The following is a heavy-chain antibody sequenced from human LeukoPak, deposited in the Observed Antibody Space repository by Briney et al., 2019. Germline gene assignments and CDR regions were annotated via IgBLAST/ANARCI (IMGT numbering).Heavy chain of an antibody. V-gene: IGHV4-59*02. Sequence: PSETLSLTCIGSSDSVNTYYCSWIRQPPGKGLGWIGYIYYGGSTKYNPSLKSRATISVDTSKNQFSLKLTSVTAADTAVYYCAISNTVRRPFFDPWGPGTLVTVSS. D-gene: IGHD4-11*01. J-gene: IGHJ5*02. CDR2: IYYGGST. CDR1: SDSVNTYY. CDR3: AISNTVRRPFFDP.